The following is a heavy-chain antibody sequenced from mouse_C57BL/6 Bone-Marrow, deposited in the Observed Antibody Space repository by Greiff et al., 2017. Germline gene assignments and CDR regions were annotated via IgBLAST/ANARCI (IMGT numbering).Heavy chain of an antibody. CDR2: IYPSDGST. CDR1: GYTFTSYD. D-gene: IGHD1-1*01. Sequence: QVQLQQSGPELVKPGASVKLSCKASGYTFTSYDINWVKQRPGQGLEWIGWIYPSDGSTKYNEKFKGKATLTVDTSSSTAYMELHSLTSEDSAVYFCASEGLSTVVKGWFAYWGQGTLVTVSA. J-gene: IGHJ3*01. V-gene: IGHV1-85*01. CDR3: ASEGLSTVVKGWFAY.